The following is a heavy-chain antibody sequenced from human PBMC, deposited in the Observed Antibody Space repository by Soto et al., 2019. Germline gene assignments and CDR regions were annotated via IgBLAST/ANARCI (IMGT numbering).Heavy chain of an antibody. Sequence: QVQLVESGGGVVQPGRSLRLSCAASGFTFSSYAKHWVRQAPGKGLEWVAVISYDGSNKYYADSVKGRFTISRDNSKNTLYLQMNSLRAEDTAVYYCARTFRRDYYYGMDVWGQGTTVTVSS. CDR3: ARTFRRDYYYGMDV. CDR1: GFTFSSYA. D-gene: IGHD2-21*01. V-gene: IGHV3-30-3*01. J-gene: IGHJ6*02. CDR2: ISYDGSNK.